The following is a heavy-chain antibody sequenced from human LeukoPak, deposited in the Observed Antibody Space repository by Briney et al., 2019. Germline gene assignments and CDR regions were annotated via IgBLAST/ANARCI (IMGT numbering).Heavy chain of an antibody. Sequence: PSETLSLTCTVSGGSISSSSYYWGWIRQPPGKGLEWIGSIYYSGSTYYNPSLKSRVTISVDTSKNQFSLKLSSVTAADTAVYYCARARGSAAVVDYWGQGTLVTVSS. CDR2: IYYSGST. CDR1: GGSISSSSYY. V-gene: IGHV4-39*07. D-gene: IGHD6-13*01. J-gene: IGHJ4*02. CDR3: ARARGSAAVVDY.